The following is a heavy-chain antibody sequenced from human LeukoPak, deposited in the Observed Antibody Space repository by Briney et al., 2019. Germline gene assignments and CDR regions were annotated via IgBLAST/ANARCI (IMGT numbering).Heavy chain of an antibody. Sequence: PGGSLRLACAASGFTLSSYAMSWVRQAPGKGLEWVSSISASGGSTNYADSVKGRFTISRDNSKNTVYLQMNSLRAEDTAVYYCAKDKIAAAGFAEYFQHWGQGTLVTVSS. V-gene: IGHV3-23*01. CDR2: ISASGGST. CDR3: AKDKIAAAGFAEYFQH. CDR1: GFTLSSYA. J-gene: IGHJ1*01. D-gene: IGHD6-13*01.